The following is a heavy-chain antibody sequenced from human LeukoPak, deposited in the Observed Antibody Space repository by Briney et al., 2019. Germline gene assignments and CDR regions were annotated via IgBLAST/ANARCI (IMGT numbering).Heavy chain of an antibody. CDR3: ATCARNFYCYRFDY. D-gene: IGHD2-2*02. CDR2: IIPIFGTA. V-gene: IGHV1-69*13. J-gene: IGHJ4*02. Sequence: ASVKASCKASGGTFSSYAFSWVRQAPGQGLEWMGGIIPIFGTANYAQKFQGRVTITADESTSTAYMELSSQRSEDTAVYYCATCARNFYCYRFDYWGQGTLVTVSS. CDR1: GGTFSSYA.